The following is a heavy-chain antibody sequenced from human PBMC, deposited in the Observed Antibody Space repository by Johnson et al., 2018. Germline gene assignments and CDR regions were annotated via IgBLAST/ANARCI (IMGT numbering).Heavy chain of an antibody. CDR3: AKCGMYSSSWDDYYYMDV. J-gene: IGHJ6*03. CDR1: GFTFSSYA. V-gene: IGHV3-23*04. Sequence: VQLVQSGGGLVQPGGSLRLSCAASGFTFSSYAMSWVRQAPGKGLEWVSTISGSGGSTYYADSVKGRFTISRDNSKNTLYLQMNSLRTEDTAVYYCAKCGMYSSSWDDYYYMDVWGKGTTVTVSS. D-gene: IGHD6-13*01. CDR2: ISGSGGST.